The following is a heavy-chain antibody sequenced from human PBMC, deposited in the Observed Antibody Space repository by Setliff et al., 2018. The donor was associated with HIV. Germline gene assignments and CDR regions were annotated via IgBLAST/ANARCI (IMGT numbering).Heavy chain of an antibody. D-gene: IGHD3-22*01. J-gene: IGHJ4*02. CDR1: GGSITSSY. CDR2: IYTSGST. Sequence: SETLSLTCTVSGGSITSSYWSWIRQPAGKGLEWIGRIYTSGSTNYNPSLKSRVTMSIDTSKKQSSLKLASVTAADTAVYYCARGGSYDTFDYWGQGTLVTVSS. CDR3: ARGGSYDTFDY. V-gene: IGHV4-4*07.